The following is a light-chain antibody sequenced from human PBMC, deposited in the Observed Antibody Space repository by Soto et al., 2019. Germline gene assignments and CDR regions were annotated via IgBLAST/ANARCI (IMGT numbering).Light chain of an antibody. J-gene: IGKJ4*01. CDR3: QRSRTS. CDR2: GAS. CDR1: QSVSSSY. V-gene: IGKV3-20*01. Sequence: EIVLTQSPGTLSLSPGERATLSCRASQSVSSSYLAWYQQKPGQAPRQLIYGASSRATGIPDRFSGSGSGTDFTLTITRLEPEDFAVYYCQRSRTSFGGGTRVEIK.